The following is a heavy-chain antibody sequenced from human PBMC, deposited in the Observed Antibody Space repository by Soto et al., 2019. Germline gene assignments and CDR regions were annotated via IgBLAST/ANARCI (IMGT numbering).Heavy chain of an antibody. V-gene: IGHV3-48*03. CDR1: GFTFSSYE. CDR2: ISSSGSTI. Sequence: LRLSCAASGFTFSSYEMNWVRQAPGKGLEWVSYISSSGSTIYYADSVKGRFTISRDNAKNSLYLQMNSLRAEDTAVYYCAREISSSWYNNWFDPWGQGTLVTVSS. D-gene: IGHD6-13*01. CDR3: AREISSSWYNNWFDP. J-gene: IGHJ5*02.